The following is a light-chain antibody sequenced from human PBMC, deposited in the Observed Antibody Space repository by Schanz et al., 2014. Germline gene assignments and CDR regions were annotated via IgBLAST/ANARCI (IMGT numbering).Light chain of an antibody. J-gene: IGLJ3*02. Sequence: QSVLTQPPSASGTPGQRVTISCSGSSSNIGSNYVYWYQHLPGTAPKLLIYNNYQRPSGVPDRFSGSKSGTSVSLAISGLRSEDEADYYCAAWDDSLNGQLFGGGTKLTVL. CDR1: SSNIGSNY. V-gene: IGLV1-47*02. CDR3: AAWDDSLNGQL. CDR2: NNY.